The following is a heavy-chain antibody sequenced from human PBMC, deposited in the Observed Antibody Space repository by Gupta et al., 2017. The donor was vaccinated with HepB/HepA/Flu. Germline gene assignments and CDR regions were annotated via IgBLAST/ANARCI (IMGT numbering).Heavy chain of an antibody. CDR1: GCSISTFY. CDR2: IYYSGST. J-gene: IGHJ4*01. V-gene: IGHV4-59*01. Sequence: QVQLQESGPGLVKPSETLSLTCTVSGCSISTFYWTWIRQPPGKGLEWIGRIYYSGSTMYNPALKSRVTISVDTSKNQFSLKLRSVTAADTAVYYCARKRNDYGDHFDYWGHGTLVTVSS. D-gene: IGHD4-17*01. CDR3: ARKRNDYGDHFDY.